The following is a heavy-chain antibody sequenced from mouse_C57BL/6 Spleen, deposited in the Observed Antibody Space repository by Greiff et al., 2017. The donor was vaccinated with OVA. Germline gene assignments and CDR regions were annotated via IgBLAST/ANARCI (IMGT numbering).Heavy chain of an antibody. Sequence: EVQRVESGGGLVKPGGSLKLSCAASGFTFSDYGMHWVRQAPEKGLEWVAYISCGSSTIYYADTVQGRFTISRDNAESTLCLQMTSLRSEDTAMYYCARGKDGMSYFGNWGQGTTLTVSS. D-gene: IGHD2-1*01. V-gene: IGHV5-17*01. J-gene: IGHJ2*01. CDR2: ISCGSSTI. CDR1: GFTFSDYG. CDR3: ARGKDGMSYFGN.